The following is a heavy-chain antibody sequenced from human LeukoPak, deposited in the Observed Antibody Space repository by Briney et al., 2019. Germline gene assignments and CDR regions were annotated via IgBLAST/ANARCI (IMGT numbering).Heavy chain of an antibody. D-gene: IGHD2-15*01. CDR3: ARKGLGYCSGGSCYYYYYYYMDV. CDR1: GGTFSSYA. V-gene: IGHV1-69*01. J-gene: IGHJ6*03. CDR2: IIPIFGTA. Sequence: ASVKVSCKASGGTFSSYAISWVRQAPGQGLEWMGGIIPIFGTANYAQKFQGRVTITADESTSTAYMELSSLRSEDTAVYYRARKGLGYCSGGSCYYYYYYYMDVWGKGTTVTVSS.